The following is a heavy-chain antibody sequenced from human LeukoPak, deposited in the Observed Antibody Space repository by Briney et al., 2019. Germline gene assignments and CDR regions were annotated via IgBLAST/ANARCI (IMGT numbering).Heavy chain of an antibody. Sequence: ASVKVSCKASGYTLTSYYMHWVRQAPGQGLEWMGIINPSGGSTSYAQKFQGRVTMTRDTSTSTVYMELSSLRSEDTAVYYCARDGELRLGELSFWGQGTLVTVSS. CDR2: INPSGGST. D-gene: IGHD3-16*02. CDR3: ARDGELRLGELSF. J-gene: IGHJ4*02. V-gene: IGHV1-46*01. CDR1: GYTLTSYY.